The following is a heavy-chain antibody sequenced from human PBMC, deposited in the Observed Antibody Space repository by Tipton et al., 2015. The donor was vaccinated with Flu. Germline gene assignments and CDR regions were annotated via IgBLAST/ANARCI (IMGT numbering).Heavy chain of an antibody. Sequence: QLVQSGAEVKKPGESLKISCKGSGYSFTSYWIGWVRQMPGKGLEWMGIIYPGDSDTRYSPSFQGQVTISADKSISTAYLQWSSLKASAPAMYYCARHLAAAGPGPHYYYYYGMDVWGQGTTVTVSS. D-gene: IGHD6-13*01. J-gene: IGHJ6*02. V-gene: IGHV5-51*01. CDR2: IYPGDSDT. CDR1: GYSFTSYW. CDR3: ARHLAAAGPGPHYYYYYGMDV.